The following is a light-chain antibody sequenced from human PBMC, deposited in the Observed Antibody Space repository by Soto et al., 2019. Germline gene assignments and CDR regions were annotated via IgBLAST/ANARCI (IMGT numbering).Light chain of an antibody. CDR2: DVS. CDR3: SSYTSSRTLYV. V-gene: IGLV2-14*01. J-gene: IGLJ1*01. Sequence: QSVLTQPASVSGSPGQSITISCTGTSSDVGGYNYVSWYQQHPGKAPKLMIYDVSNRPSGVSNRFSGSKSGNTASLTISGLQAEDEADYYCSSYTSSRTLYVFATGTKVPS. CDR1: SSDVGGYNY.